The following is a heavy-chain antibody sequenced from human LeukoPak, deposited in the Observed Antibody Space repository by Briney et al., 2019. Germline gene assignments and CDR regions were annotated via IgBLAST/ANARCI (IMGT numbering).Heavy chain of an antibody. CDR1: GGTFTNYA. V-gene: IGHV1-69*06. J-gene: IGHJ4*02. CDR3: AGEAPPNIGYCSTTNCYYFDF. D-gene: IGHD2-2*01. CDR2: IIPMYGTV. Sequence: GASVKVSCKASGGTFTNYAISWVRQAPGQGLEWMGGIIPMYGTVNYAQEFQGRVTITADKSTTTAYMELCSLRSEDTAMYYCAGEAPPNIGYCSTTNCYYFDFWGQGTLVTVSS.